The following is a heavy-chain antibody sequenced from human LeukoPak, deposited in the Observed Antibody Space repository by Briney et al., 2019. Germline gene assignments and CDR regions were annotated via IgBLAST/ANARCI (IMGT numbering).Heavy chain of an antibody. CDR3: ARVQSAYCSSTSCYGGYFDY. CDR2: INAGNGNT. V-gene: IGHV1-3*01. J-gene: IGHJ4*02. CDR1: GYTFTSYA. D-gene: IGHD2-2*01. Sequence: ASVKVSCKASGYTFTSYAMHWVRQAPGQRLEWMGWINAGNGNTKYSQKFQGRVTITRDTSASTAYMELSSLRSEDTAVYYCARVQSAYCSSTSCYGGYFDYWGKATLVTVSS.